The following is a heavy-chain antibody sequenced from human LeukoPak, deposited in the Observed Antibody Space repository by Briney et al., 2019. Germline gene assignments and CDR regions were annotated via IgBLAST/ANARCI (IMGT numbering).Heavy chain of an antibody. D-gene: IGHD4-11*01. CDR2: IWYDGSNK. J-gene: IGHJ6*02. V-gene: IGHV3-33*01. CDR1: GFTFSSYG. Sequence: PGRSLRLSCAASGFTFSSYGMHWVRPAPGKGLEWGAVIWYDGSNKYYADSVKGRFTISRDNSKNTLYLQMNSLRAEDTAVYYCARDRHDYSNYNGIDVWGQGTTVTVSS. CDR3: ARDRHDYSNYNGIDV.